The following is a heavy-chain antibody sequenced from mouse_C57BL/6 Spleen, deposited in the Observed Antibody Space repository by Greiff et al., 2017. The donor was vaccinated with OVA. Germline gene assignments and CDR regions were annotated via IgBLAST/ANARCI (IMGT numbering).Heavy chain of an antibody. Sequence: QVQLQQSGAELVKPGASVKISCKASGYAFSSYWMNWVKQRPGQGLEWIGQIYPGDGDTNYNGKFKGKATLTADKSSSTAYMQLSSLTSEDSAVYFCARRYDYSHYYDYWGQGTTLTVSS. CDR2: IYPGDGDT. CDR3: ARRYDYSHYYDY. D-gene: IGHD2-4*01. J-gene: IGHJ2*01. V-gene: IGHV1-80*01. CDR1: GYAFSSYW.